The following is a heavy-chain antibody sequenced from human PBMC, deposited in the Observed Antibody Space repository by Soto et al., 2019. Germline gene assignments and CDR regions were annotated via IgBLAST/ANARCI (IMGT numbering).Heavy chain of an antibody. CDR1: GYTFTSDY. Sequence: GASVKVSCKASGYTFTSDYLHWVRQAPGQGLEWMGIINPSSGGTTYAQKFQGRVTITRDTSASTAYMELSSLRSEDTAVYYCARGSWVGTTDYWGQGTLVTVSS. CDR2: INPSSGGT. D-gene: IGHD1-1*01. J-gene: IGHJ4*02. V-gene: IGHV1-46*01. CDR3: ARGSWVGTTDY.